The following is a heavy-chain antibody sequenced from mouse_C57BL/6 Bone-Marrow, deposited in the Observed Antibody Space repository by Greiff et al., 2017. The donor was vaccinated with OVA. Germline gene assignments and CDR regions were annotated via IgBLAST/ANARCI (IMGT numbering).Heavy chain of an antibody. CDR2: SRNKANDYTT. CDR1: GFTFSDFY. D-gene: IGHD2-12*01. V-gene: IGHV7-1*01. J-gene: IGHJ3*01. Sequence: DVKLVESGGGLVQSGRSLRLSCATSGFTFSDFYMEWVRQAPGKGLEWIAASRNKANDYTTAYSASVKGRFIVSRDTSQSILYLQMNALRAKDTAIYYCARDAPPLTRFAYWGQGTLVTVSA. CDR3: ARDAPPLTRFAY.